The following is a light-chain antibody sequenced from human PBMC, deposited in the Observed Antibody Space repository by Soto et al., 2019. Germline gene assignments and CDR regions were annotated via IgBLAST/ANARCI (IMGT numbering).Light chain of an antibody. CDR3: SSYTSSSFPVV. CDR1: SSDVGGYNY. V-gene: IGLV2-14*01. CDR2: EVS. J-gene: IGLJ2*01. Sequence: QSALTQPASVSGSPGQSITISCTGTSSDVGGYNYVSWYQQHPGKAPKLMIYEVSNRPSGVSNRFSGSKSGNTASLTISGLQAEDEADYYCSSYTSSSFPVVFGGGTKVTVL.